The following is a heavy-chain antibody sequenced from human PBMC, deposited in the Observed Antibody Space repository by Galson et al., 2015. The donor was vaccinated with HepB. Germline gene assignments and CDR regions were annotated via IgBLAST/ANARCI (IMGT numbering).Heavy chain of an antibody. Sequence: SLRLSCAASGFTFSYYAMSWVRQAPGRGLEWISGITGKGDSTFYADSVKGRFTVSKDNSNNMLFLQMNSLRAEDAGLYFCAKGYGLFDSWGQGILVTVSS. CDR1: GFTFSYYA. J-gene: IGHJ5*01. D-gene: IGHD3-16*01. CDR2: ITGKGDST. V-gene: IGHV3-23*01. CDR3: AKGYGLFDS.